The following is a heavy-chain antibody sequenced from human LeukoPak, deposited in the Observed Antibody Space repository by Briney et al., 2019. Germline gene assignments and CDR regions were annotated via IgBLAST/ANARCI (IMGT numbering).Heavy chain of an antibody. CDR2: IRYDGSNK. CDR1: GFTFSSYG. V-gene: IGHV3-30*02. D-gene: IGHD5-24*01. J-gene: IGHJ6*03. CDR3: AKDRRGDYYYYMDV. Sequence: GGSLRLFCAASGFTFSSYGMHWVRQAPGKGLVWVAFIRYDGSNKYYADSVKGRFTISRDNSKNTLYLQMNSLRAEDTAVYYCAKDRRGDYYYYMDVWGKGTTVTVSS.